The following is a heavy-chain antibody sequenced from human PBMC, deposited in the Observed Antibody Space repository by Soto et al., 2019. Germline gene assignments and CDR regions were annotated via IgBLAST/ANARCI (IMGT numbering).Heavy chain of an antibody. CDR3: ARSCSGGSCYPSDRGPFGY. CDR1: GGSFSGYY. CDR2: INHSGST. V-gene: IGHV4-34*01. Sequence: QVQLQQWGAGLLKPSETLSLTCAVYGGSFSGYYWSWIRQPPGKGLEWIGEINHSGSTNYNPSLKSRVTISVDTSKNQFSLKLSSVTAADTAVYYCARSCSGGSCYPSDRGPFGYWGQGTLVTVSS. D-gene: IGHD2-15*01. J-gene: IGHJ4*02.